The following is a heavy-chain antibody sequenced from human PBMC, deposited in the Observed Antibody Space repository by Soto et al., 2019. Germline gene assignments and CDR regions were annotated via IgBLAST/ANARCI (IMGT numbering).Heavy chain of an antibody. CDR3: DREPHIFYGMDV. CDR1: GGSISSADYF. J-gene: IGHJ6*02. V-gene: IGHV4-30-4*01. CDR2: IFYRGST. Sequence: QVQLQESGPGLVKPSQTLSLTCTVSGGSISSADYFWSWIRQPPGKGLEWIAYIFYRGSTYYNPSLNSRVTISVDASKNQFYLKLNSATAADTAVYYCDREPHIFYGMDVWGQGTRVTVSS.